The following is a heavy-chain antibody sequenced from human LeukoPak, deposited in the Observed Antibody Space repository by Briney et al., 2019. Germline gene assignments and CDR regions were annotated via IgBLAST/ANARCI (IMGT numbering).Heavy chain of an antibody. D-gene: IGHD2-2*01. CDR2: INHSGST. Sequence: SETLSLTCAVYGGSFSGYYWSWIRQPPGKGLEWIGEINHSGSTNYNPSLKSLFTISVDTSKNQFSLKLSSVTAADTAVYYCARVPVPAAMAYYYYMDVWGKGTTVTVSS. CDR1: GGSFSGYY. J-gene: IGHJ6*03. V-gene: IGHV4-34*01. CDR3: ARVPVPAAMAYYYYMDV.